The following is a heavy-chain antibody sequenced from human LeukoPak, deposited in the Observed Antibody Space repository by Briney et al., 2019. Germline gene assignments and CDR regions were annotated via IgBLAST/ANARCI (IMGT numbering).Heavy chain of an antibody. D-gene: IGHD6-13*01. CDR1: GGSINSNSYY. CDR2: IYYSGST. CDR3: ARWAVRGSTWVLEH. Sequence: PSETLSLTCTVSGGSINSNSYYWGWIRQPPGKGLEWIGSIYYSGSTYYNPSLKSRVTISVDTSKNQFSLKLSSVTAADTAVYYCARWAVRGSTWVLEHWGQGILVTVSS. J-gene: IGHJ4*02. V-gene: IGHV4-39*01.